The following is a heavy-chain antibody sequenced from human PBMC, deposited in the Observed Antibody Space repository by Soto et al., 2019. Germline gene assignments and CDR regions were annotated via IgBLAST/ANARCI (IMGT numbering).Heavy chain of an antibody. CDR1: GGTLSSYP. CDR2: IIPILGLQ. D-gene: IGHD3-10*01. CDR3: ARPRDDTMSYFWFDS. Sequence: SVKVSCKASGGTLSSYPISWVRQAPGQGLEWMGRIIPILGLQNYAEKFQGRLTITADKTTTTAYMELSSLRSEDTAVYYCARPRDDTMSYFWFDSWGQGTLVTVSS. V-gene: IGHV1-69*02. J-gene: IGHJ5*01.